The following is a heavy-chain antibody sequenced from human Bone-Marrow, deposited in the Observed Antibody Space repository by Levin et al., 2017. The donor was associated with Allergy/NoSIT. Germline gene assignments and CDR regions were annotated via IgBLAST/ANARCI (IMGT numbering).Heavy chain of an antibody. CDR3: ARGWFGELLSH. CDR1: GFTVSSNY. V-gene: IGHV3-53*01. CDR2: IYSGGST. D-gene: IGHD3-10*01. Sequence: GGSLRLSCAASGFTVSSNYMSWVRQAPGKGPEWVSVIYSGGSTYYADSVKGRFTISRDNSKNTLYLQMNSLRAEDTAVYYCARGWFGELLSHWGQGTLVTVSS. J-gene: IGHJ4*02.